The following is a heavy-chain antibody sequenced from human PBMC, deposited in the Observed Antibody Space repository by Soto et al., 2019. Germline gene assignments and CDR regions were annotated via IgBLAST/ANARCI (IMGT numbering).Heavy chain of an antibody. V-gene: IGHV4-4*02. CDR1: GDSISSHYF. J-gene: IGHJ4*02. CDR2: ISHRGSG. CDR3: ARSFGWYAIDY. Sequence: QVLLQESGPGLVQPSGTLSLSCAVSGDSISSHYFWGWVRQPPGKGLEWVGDISHRGSGNYNPSLQSRITLSMDKSKNQFSLRLNSVTAADTAVYYCARSFGWYAIDYWGQGTLVIVSS. D-gene: IGHD6-19*01.